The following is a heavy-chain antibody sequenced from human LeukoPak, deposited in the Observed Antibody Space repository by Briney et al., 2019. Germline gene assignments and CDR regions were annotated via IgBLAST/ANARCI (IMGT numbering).Heavy chain of an antibody. CDR1: GFTFDDYI. V-gene: IGHV3-43*01. Sequence: GVSLRLSCAASGFTFDDYIMHWVRQAPGKGLEWVSLVSWDGDTTYYADSVKGRFTISRDNSKNSLYLQMNSLRTEDTALYYCAKARGLIGGAFDIWGQGTMVTVSS. J-gene: IGHJ3*02. D-gene: IGHD3-22*01. CDR2: VSWDGDTT. CDR3: AKARGLIGGAFDI.